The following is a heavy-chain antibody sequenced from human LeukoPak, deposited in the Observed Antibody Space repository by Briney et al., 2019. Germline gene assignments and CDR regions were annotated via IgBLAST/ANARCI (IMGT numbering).Heavy chain of an antibody. Sequence: GGSLRLSCAASGFTFSSYGMHWVRQAPGKGLEWVAVISYDGSNKYYADSVKGRFTISRDNSKNTLYLQMNSLRAEDTAVYYCAKVEFGVAAAGDYWGQGTLATVSS. CDR3: AKVEFGVAAAGDY. V-gene: IGHV3-30*18. D-gene: IGHD6-13*01. CDR2: ISYDGSNK. CDR1: GFTFSSYG. J-gene: IGHJ4*02.